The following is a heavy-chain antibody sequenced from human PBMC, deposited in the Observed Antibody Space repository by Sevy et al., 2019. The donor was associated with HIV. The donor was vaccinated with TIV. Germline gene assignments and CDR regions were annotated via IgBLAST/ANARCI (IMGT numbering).Heavy chain of an antibody. CDR2: ITGSGSKT. D-gene: IGHD7-27*01. Sequence: GGSLRLSCAASGFTFSGYAMSWVRQAPGKGLEWVSLITGSGSKTYYADSVKGRFTISRDNSKNTVNLRMNSLRVEDTAIYYCAKETWGLFDPWGQGILVTVSS. V-gene: IGHV3-23*01. CDR1: GFTFSGYA. CDR3: AKETWGLFDP. J-gene: IGHJ5*02.